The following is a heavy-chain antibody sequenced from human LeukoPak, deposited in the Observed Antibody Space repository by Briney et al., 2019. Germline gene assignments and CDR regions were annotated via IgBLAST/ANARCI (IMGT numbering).Heavy chain of an antibody. CDR3: AREYSSSSRRVFDC. Sequence: PSETPSLTCTVSGGSISTYYWSWIRQPAGKGLEWIGRIYTSGSTNYNPSLKSRVTMSVDTSKNQFSLTLNSVTAADTAVYYCAREYSSSSRRVFDCWGQGTLVTVSS. D-gene: IGHD6-6*01. CDR2: IYTSGST. J-gene: IGHJ4*02. V-gene: IGHV4-4*07. CDR1: GGSISTYY.